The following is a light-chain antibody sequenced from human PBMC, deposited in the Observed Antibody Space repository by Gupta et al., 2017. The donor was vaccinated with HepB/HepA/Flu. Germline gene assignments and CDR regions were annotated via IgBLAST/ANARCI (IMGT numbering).Light chain of an antibody. CDR2: QDS. J-gene: IGLJ2*01. Sequence: SYELTQPPSVSVSPGQTASITCSGDKLGDKYACWYQQKPGQSPVLVIYQDSKRPSGIPERFSGSNSGNTATLTISGTQAMDETDYYCQAWDSSTAEFGGGTKLTAL. CDR1: KLGDKY. V-gene: IGLV3-1*01. CDR3: QAWDSSTAE.